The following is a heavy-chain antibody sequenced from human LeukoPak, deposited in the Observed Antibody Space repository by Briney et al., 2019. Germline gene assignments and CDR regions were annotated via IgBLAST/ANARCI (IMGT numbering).Heavy chain of an antibody. D-gene: IGHD6-19*01. CDR2: IASGGGTT. CDR1: GFTFSSYA. J-gene: IGHJ4*02. Sequence: GGSLRLSCAASGFTFSSYAMTWVRQAPGKGLERVSAIASGGGTTYYADSVKGRFTISRDNSKNTLYLQMNSLRAEDTAVYYCAKSGKARIAVAGADYWGQGTPVTVSS. CDR3: AKSGKARIAVAGADY. V-gene: IGHV3-23*01.